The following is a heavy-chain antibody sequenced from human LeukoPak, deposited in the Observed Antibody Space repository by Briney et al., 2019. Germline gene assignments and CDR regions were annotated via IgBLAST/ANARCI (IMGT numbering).Heavy chain of an antibody. CDR2: IHAGGSDP. J-gene: IGHJ4*02. V-gene: IGHV3-23*01. Sequence: PGGSLRLSCAASGFTFSSSPMGWVRQAPGKGLERVSSIHAGGSDPFYGDSVQGRFTISRDNSKNTLSLQLNSLRVEDTAVYFCAKGGHHFNPFFYCGQGTLVTVSS. CDR3: AKGGHHFNPFFY. CDR1: GFTFSSSP. D-gene: IGHD3-3*01.